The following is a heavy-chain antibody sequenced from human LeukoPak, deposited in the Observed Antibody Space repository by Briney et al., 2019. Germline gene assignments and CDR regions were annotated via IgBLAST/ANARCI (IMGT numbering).Heavy chain of an antibody. D-gene: IGHD3-10*01. J-gene: IGHJ4*02. CDR2: INTNTENP. CDR1: GYTFTSYA. Sequence: RASVKVSCKASGYTFTSYAINWVRQAPGQGLEWMGWINTNTENPTYAQGFTGRFVFSLDTSASTAYLQITSLKPEDTAVYYCARDLYEDTMVWGVHYWGQGTLVTVSS. V-gene: IGHV7-4-1*02. CDR3: ARDLYEDTMVWGVHY.